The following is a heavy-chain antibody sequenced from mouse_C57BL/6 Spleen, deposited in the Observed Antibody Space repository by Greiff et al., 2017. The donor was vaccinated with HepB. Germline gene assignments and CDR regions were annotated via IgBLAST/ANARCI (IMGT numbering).Heavy chain of an antibody. CDR2: IYPGDGDT. CDR1: GYAFSSSW. Sequence: VQRVESGPELVKPGASVKISCKASGYAFSSSWMNWVKQRPGKGLEWIGRIYPGDGDTNYNGKFKGKATLTADKSSSTAYMQLSSLTSEDSAVYFCARSTGNSFAYWGQGTLVTVSA. CDR3: ARSTGNSFAY. V-gene: IGHV1-82*01. J-gene: IGHJ3*01. D-gene: IGHD2-1*01.